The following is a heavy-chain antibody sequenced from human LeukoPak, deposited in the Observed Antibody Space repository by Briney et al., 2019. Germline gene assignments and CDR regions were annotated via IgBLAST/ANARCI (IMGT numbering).Heavy chain of an antibody. V-gene: IGHV3-23*01. CDR3: AKDLARITGTNDAFDI. Sequence: GGSLRLSCAASGFTFSNYWMGWVRQAPGKGLEWVSAISGSGGSTYYADSVKGRFTISRDNSKNTLYLQMNSLRAEDTAVYYCAKDLARITGTNDAFDIWGQGTMVTVSS. D-gene: IGHD1-20*01. CDR1: GFTFSNYW. J-gene: IGHJ3*02. CDR2: ISGSGGST.